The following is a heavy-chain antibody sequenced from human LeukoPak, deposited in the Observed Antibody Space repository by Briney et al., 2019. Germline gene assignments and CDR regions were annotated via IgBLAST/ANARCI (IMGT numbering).Heavy chain of an antibody. CDR3: ARVEQQLGYYYYGMDV. CDR1: GGSISSGDYY. J-gene: IGHJ6*04. Sequence: SETLSLTCTVSGGSISSGDYYWSRIPQPPGKGLDWIGNIYYSGSTYYNRSLQRRVTLSEDTTKNQSHLKLSSVAAADTAGYYWARVEQQLGYYYYGMDVWGKGTTVTVSS. CDR2: IYYSGST. D-gene: IGHD6-13*01. V-gene: IGHV4-30-4*01.